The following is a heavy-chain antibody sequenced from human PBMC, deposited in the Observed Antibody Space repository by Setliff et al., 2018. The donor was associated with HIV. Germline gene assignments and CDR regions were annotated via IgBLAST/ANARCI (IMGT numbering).Heavy chain of an antibody. J-gene: IGHJ4*02. Sequence: PSETLSLTCSVSGGCIDRSNYYWGWIRQSPGKGLEWIGNIHYSGSTYYNPSLKSRVTISVDTCRNQFYLDLRSVTAADTAVYYCATNRVGNYPLDYWGRGTLVTVSS. CDR3: ATNRVGNYPLDY. D-gene: IGHD1-7*01. CDR2: IHYSGST. CDR1: GGCIDRSNYY. V-gene: IGHV4-39*01.